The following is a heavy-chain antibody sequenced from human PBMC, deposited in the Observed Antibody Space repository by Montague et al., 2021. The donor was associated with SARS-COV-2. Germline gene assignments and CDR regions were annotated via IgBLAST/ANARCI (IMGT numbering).Heavy chain of an antibody. CDR3: TWACSSVSCNDY. Sequence: SETLSLTCTVSGVSIGSYYRSWIRQPPGKGLEWIGYIHGSGATNYNPSLKSRVTITVDTSKTHFSLRLSSVTAADTAVYYYTWACSSVSCNDYWGQGTLVTVSS. CDR2: IHGSGAT. V-gene: IGHV4-59*08. J-gene: IGHJ4*02. CDR1: GVSIGSYY. D-gene: IGHD6-19*01.